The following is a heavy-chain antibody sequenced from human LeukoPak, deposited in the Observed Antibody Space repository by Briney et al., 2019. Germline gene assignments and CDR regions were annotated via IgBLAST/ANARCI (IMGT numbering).Heavy chain of an antibody. Sequence: SVKVSCKTSGGTFNNSAISWVRQAPGQGLEWLGGFMPLFGTAGYAQKFQGRVTITKDESTRTVYLELTSLTSDDTAVYYCARDVHGDYGSGWFDPWGQGTLVSVSS. CDR3: ARDVHGDYGSGWFDP. J-gene: IGHJ5*02. CDR1: GGTFNNSA. D-gene: IGHD4-17*01. CDR2: FMPLFGTA. V-gene: IGHV1-69*05.